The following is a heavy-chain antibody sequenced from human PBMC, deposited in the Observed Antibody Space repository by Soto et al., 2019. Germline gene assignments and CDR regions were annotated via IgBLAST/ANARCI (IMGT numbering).Heavy chain of an antibody. V-gene: IGHV4-30-4*02. CDR2: IYYSGNT. D-gene: IGHD6-6*01. Sequence: SDTLSLTCAVCGDSINSGDYSWSWFRKPPGKGLEWIGCIYYSGNTYYNPSLKRRFSISVDTSKNQFSLQLSSMTVADTAVYYCARGSSIAGLYYGMDVWGQGTTVT. CDR3: ARGSSIAGLYYGMDV. CDR1: GDSINSGDYS. J-gene: IGHJ6*02.